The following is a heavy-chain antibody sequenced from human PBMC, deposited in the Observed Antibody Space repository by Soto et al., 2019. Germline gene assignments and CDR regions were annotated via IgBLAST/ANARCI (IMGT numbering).Heavy chain of an antibody. Sequence: GGSLRLSCVASGFTCNTYAMSWVRQAPGKGLEWVSAISGSDGSTHHADSVKGRFTISRDNSKNTLYLQMNSLRAEDTAVYFCAKGYDSSGYYYVYFDYWGQGTLLTVSS. J-gene: IGHJ4*02. V-gene: IGHV3-23*01. CDR2: ISGSDGST. CDR3: AKGYDSSGYYYVYFDY. D-gene: IGHD3-22*01. CDR1: GFTCNTYA.